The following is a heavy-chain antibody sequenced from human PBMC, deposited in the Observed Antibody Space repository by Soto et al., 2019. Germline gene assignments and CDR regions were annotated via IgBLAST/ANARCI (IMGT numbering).Heavy chain of an antibody. CDR3: VRREAVDGSQFDF. V-gene: IGHV4-39*02. CDR2: IYFTGTS. CDR1: GGSLSSGSFF. J-gene: IGHJ4*02. D-gene: IGHD6-19*01. Sequence: SETLSLTCTVSGGSLSSGSFFWGWIRQPPGKGLEWIGHIYFTGTSSYSPSLKSRVTMFVDTSKNNFSLRLTSVTAADTAVYYCVRREAVDGSQFDFWGQGTLVT.